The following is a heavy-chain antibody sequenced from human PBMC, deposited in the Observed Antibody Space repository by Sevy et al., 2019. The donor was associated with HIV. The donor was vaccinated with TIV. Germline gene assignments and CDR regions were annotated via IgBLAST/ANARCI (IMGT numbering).Heavy chain of an antibody. D-gene: IGHD2-2*01. Sequence: GGSLRLSCAASGLSFTSAWMSWVRQAPGKGLEWVGRIKSKTDGERTDYPAPVRGRFTISRDDSNNTLYLQMNSLETEDTAVYYCTTRLSTAHYMVVWGQGTTVTVSS. CDR2: IKSKTDGERT. J-gene: IGHJ6*02. CDR3: TTRLSTAHYMVV. CDR1: GLSFTSAW. V-gene: IGHV3-15*01.